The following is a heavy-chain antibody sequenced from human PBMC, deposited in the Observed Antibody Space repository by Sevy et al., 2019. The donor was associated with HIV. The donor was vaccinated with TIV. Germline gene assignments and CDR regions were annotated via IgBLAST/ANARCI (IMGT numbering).Heavy chain of an antibody. Sequence: GESLKISCAASGFTFSNYAMSWVRQAPGKGLQWVSAISGSGGGTYYADSVKGRFTVSRDNSENTLYLQMNSLRAEDTAVYYCAKDHTGTYSWGVRESMDVWGQGTTVTVSS. J-gene: IGHJ6*02. CDR3: AKDHTGTYSWGVRESMDV. D-gene: IGHD3-16*01. V-gene: IGHV3-23*01. CDR2: ISGSGGGT. CDR1: GFTFSNYA.